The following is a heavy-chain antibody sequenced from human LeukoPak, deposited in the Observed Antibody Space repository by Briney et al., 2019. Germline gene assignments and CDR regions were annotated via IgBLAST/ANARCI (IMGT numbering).Heavy chain of an antibody. J-gene: IGHJ4*02. CDR1: GGSISSSSYY. CDR3: SGPWYFDY. D-gene: IGHD2-15*01. V-gene: IGHV4-39*07. Sequence: SETLSLTCTVSGGSISSSSYYWGWIRQPPGKGLEWIGEINHSGSTNYNPSLKSRVTISVDTSKNQFSLKLSSVTAADTAVYYCSGPWYFDYWGQGTLVTVSS. CDR2: INHSGST.